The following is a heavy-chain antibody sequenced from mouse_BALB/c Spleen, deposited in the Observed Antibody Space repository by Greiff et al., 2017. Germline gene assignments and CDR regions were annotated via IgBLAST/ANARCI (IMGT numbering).Heavy chain of an antibody. CDR1: GFTFSSFG. J-gene: IGHJ2*01. V-gene: IGHV5-17*02. CDR2: ISSGSSTI. Sequence: DVKLVESGGGLVQPGGSRKLSCAASGFTFSSFGMHWVRQAPEKGLEWVAYISSGSSTIYYADTVKGRFTISRDNPKNTLFLQMTSLRSEDTAMYYCASTGDFDYWGQGTTLTVSS. D-gene: IGHD4-1*01. CDR3: ASTGDFDY.